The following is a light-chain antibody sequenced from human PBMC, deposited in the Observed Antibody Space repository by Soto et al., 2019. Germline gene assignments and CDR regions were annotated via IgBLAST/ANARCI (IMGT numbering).Light chain of an antibody. CDR3: CSYAGSNTWG. CDR1: SSDVGGYNY. Sequence: QSVLTQPRSVSGSPGQSATISCTGTSSDVGGYNYVSWYQQHPGKAPKLMIYDVSKRPSGVPDRFSGSKSGNTASLTISGLQAEDEADYYCCSYAGSNTWGFGGGTQLAVL. CDR2: DVS. V-gene: IGLV2-11*01. J-gene: IGLJ3*02.